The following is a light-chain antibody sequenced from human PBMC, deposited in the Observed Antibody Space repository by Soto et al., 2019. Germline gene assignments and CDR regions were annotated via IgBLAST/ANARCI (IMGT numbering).Light chain of an antibody. V-gene: IGLV2-8*01. CDR2: EVS. J-gene: IGLJ2*01. CDR3: SSYAGSSNFVV. CDR1: SSDVGGYNY. Sequence: SALTQPPSASGSPGQSVTISCTGTSSDVGGYNYVSWYQQHPGKAPKLMIYEVSKWPSGVPDRFSGSKSGNTASLTVSGLQAEDEAHYYCSSYAGSSNFVVFGGGTKLTVL.